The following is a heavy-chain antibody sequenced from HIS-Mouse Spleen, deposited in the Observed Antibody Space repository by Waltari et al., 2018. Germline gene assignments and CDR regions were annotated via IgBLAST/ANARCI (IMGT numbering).Heavy chain of an antibody. CDR1: GFTFSSYS. J-gene: IGHJ4*02. CDR3: ARSPGIAAAGTDY. CDR2: ISSSSSYL. D-gene: IGHD6-13*01. V-gene: IGHV3-21*01. Sequence: EVQLVESGGGLVKPGGSLRLSCAASGFTFSSYSMNWVRQAPGKGVEWVSSISSSSSYLYYADSVKGRFTISRDNAKNSLYLQMNSLRAEDTAVYYCARSPGIAAAGTDYWGQGTLVTVSS.